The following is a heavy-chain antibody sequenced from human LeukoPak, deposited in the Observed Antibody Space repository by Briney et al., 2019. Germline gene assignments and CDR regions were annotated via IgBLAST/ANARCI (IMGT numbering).Heavy chain of an antibody. Sequence: GGSLRLSCAASGFTFSSYSMNWVRQAPGKGREWVSSISSSSSYIYYADSVKGRFTISRDNAKNSLYLQMNSLRAADTAVYYCARPRGGPFDYWGQGTLVTVSS. CDR1: GFTFSSYS. V-gene: IGHV3-21*01. CDR3: ARPRGGPFDY. D-gene: IGHD3-16*01. CDR2: ISSSSSYI. J-gene: IGHJ4*02.